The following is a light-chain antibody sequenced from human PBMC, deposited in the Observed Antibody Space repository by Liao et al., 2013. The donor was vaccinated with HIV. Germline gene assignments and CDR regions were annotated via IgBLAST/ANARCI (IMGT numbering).Light chain of an antibody. V-gene: IGLV3-1*01. Sequence: SYDLTQPPSVSVSPGQTASITCSGDKLGDKYVCWYQQKPGQSPVLVIYQDSKRPSGIPARFSGSNSGNTATLTISGTQPMDEADYYCQAWDRNTAIFGGGTKLTVL. J-gene: IGLJ2*01. CDR2: QDS. CDR1: KLGDKY. CDR3: QAWDRNTAI.